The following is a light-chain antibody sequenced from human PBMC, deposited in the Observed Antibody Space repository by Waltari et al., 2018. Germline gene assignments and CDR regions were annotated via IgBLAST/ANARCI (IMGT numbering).Light chain of an antibody. CDR2: GTS. V-gene: IGKV3-15*01. J-gene: IGKJ1*01. Sequence: EIVMTQSPATLSVSPGERATLSCRASQSGSSNLAWYQQKPGQAPRLLIYGTSTRATGIPARFSGSGSGTEFTLTISSLQSEDFAVYSCQQYNNWPGTFGQGTKVEIK. CDR3: QQYNNWPGT. CDR1: QSGSSN.